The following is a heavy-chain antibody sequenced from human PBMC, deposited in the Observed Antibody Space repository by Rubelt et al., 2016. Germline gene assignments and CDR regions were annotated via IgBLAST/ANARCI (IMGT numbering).Heavy chain of an antibody. CDR2: IYFSGST. D-gene: IGHD6-6*01. CDR1: GGSISSSSYY. V-gene: IGHV4-39*01. Sequence: QLQLQESGPGLVKPSETLSLTCTVSGGSISSSSYYWGWIRQPPGKGLEWIGSIYFSGSTYYNPSLKRRVTISVDTSKNQFSLKLSSVTAADTAVYYCARHHKEQLVDYWGQGTLVTVSS. CDR3: ARHHKEQLVDY. J-gene: IGHJ4*02.